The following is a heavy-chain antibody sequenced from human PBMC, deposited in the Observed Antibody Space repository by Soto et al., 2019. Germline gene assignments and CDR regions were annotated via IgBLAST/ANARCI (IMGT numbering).Heavy chain of an antibody. D-gene: IGHD6-13*01. CDR3: ARDLSARGSSWYLILTYTLDP. CDR2: ISAYNGNT. Sequence: GASVKVSCKASGYTFTSYGISWVRQAPGQGLEWMGWISAYNGNTNYAQKLQGRVTMTTDTSTSTAYMELRSLRSDDTAVYYCARDLSARGSSWYLILTYTLDPWGQGTLVTVYS. V-gene: IGHV1-18*01. J-gene: IGHJ5*02. CDR1: GYTFTSYG.